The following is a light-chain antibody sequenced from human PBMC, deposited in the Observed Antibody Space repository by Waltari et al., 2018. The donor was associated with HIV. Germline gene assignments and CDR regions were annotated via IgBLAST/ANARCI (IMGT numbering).Light chain of an antibody. CDR1: SSNVGTYNC. V-gene: IGLV2-14*03. Sequence: QSALTQPASVSGSPGQSITISCTGTSSNVGTYNCVSWYQHHPGKAPKLIIYDVNSRPSGVFSRFSGSKSGNAASLTISGLQAEDEADYYCNSYTISSTWMFGGGTKLTVL. J-gene: IGLJ3*02. CDR2: DVN. CDR3: NSYTISSTWM.